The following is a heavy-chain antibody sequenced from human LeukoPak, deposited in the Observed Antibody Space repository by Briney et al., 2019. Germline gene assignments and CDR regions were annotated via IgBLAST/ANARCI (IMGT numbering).Heavy chain of an antibody. V-gene: IGHV3-30*18. Sequence: GGSLRLSCAASGFTFSSYGMHGVRQAPGKGLEWVAVISYDGSNKYYADSVKGRFTISRDNSKNTLYLQMNSLRAEDTAVYYCAKDLKAHIVVVTAADYWGQGTLVTVSS. D-gene: IGHD2-21*02. CDR3: AKDLKAHIVVVTAADY. J-gene: IGHJ4*02. CDR1: GFTFSSYG. CDR2: ISYDGSNK.